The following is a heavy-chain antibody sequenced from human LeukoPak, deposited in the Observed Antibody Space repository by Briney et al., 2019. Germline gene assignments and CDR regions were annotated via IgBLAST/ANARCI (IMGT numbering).Heavy chain of an antibody. CDR1: GYTFTNYG. D-gene: IGHD2-2*01. J-gene: IGHJ6*03. V-gene: IGHV1-18*01. CDR2: INAYNGDT. Sequence: ASVKVSCKASGYTFTNYGVSWVRQAPGQGLEWMGWINAYNGDTHYAQNLQGRLTMTTDTSTSTAFMELRSLRPDDTAVYYCARWGLVAPGTYYYYYMDIWGRGTTVTVSS. CDR3: ARWGLVAPGTYYYYYMDI.